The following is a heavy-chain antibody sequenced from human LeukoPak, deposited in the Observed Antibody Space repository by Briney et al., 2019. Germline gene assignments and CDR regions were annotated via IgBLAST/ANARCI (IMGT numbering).Heavy chain of an antibody. CDR1: GYTFSGYY. D-gene: IGHD6-19*01. V-gene: IGHV1-2*02. Sequence: ASVKVSCKASGYTFSGYYIHWVRQAPGQGLEWKAWINPSNGDTNYARKFQGRVTMTRDTSISTAYMELTRLISDDTAVYYCARVGSSGWYVHPTLDYWGQGTLVTVSS. CDR2: INPSNGDT. J-gene: IGHJ4*02. CDR3: ARVGSSGWYVHPTLDY.